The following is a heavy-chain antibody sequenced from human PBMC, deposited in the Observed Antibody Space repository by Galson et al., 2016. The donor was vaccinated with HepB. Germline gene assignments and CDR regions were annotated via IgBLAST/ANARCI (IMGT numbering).Heavy chain of an antibody. J-gene: IGHJ5*02. CDR2: IAHDGTA. CDR1: GGSMRDFDW. D-gene: IGHD2-15*01. CDR3: VRNSDCRGGHTCYLGWFDP. Sequence: SETLSLTCAVSGGSMRDFDWWSWVRQSPGMGLEWIGEIAHDGTAHYNPSLNSRVIMSIDTSRNQFSVNLISVTAADTAKYYWVRNSDCRGGHTCYLGWFDPWGPGTQVTVAS. V-gene: IGHV4-4*02.